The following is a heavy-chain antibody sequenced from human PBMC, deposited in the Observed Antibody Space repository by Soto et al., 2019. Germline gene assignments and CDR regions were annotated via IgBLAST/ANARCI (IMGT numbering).Heavy chain of an antibody. J-gene: IGHJ4*02. CDR2: INHSGST. V-gene: IGHV4-34*01. D-gene: IGHD5-12*01. CDR1: GGSFSGYY. Sequence: QVQLQQWGAGLLKPSETLSLTCAVYGGSFSGYYWSWIRQPPGKGLEWIGEINHSGSTNYNPSLKSRVTLSVDTSKNQFSLKLSSVTAADTAVYYCAARAQMATSPIAFFDYWGQGTLVTVSS. CDR3: AARAQMATSPIAFFDY.